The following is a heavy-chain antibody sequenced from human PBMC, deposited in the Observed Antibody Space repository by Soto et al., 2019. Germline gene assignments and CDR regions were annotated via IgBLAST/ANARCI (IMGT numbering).Heavy chain of an antibody. D-gene: IGHD3-9*01. V-gene: IGHV3-64D*06. Sequence: GGSLRLSCSASGFTFSEYSMHWVRQAPGKGLQYVSTISSDGDITYYADSVKDRFTISRDNSKNTLYLQMNSLRPEDTAVYYCVKVSTFYDILTGYYSTNFFDPWGQGTLVTVSS. CDR2: ISSDGDIT. CDR1: GFTFSEYS. J-gene: IGHJ5*02. CDR3: VKVSTFYDILTGYYSTNFFDP.